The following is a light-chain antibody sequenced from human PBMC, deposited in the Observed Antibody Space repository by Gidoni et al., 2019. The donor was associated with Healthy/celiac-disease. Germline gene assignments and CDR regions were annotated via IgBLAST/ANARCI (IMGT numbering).Light chain of an antibody. CDR1: QSISSY. Sequence: DIQMTQSPSSLSASVGERVTITCRASQSISSYLNWYHQKTGKAPKHLIYAASSLQSGVPSRFSGSGSGRDLTLTISSLQPEDFATYYCQQSYSTHRYTFGQGTKLEIK. J-gene: IGKJ2*01. CDR3: QQSYSTHRYT. V-gene: IGKV1-39*01. CDR2: AAS.